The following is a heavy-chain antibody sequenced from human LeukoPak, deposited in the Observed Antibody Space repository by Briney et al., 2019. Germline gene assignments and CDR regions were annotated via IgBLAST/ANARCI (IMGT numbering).Heavy chain of an antibody. J-gene: IGHJ4*02. Sequence: GGALRLSCAASGCTFSSYSMNWVRQAPGKGLEWISYINSRSQIIYYADSVKGRFTISRDNIKKSLYQQKNSLRVEDTALYYCARDSRESIVGPPRPPDYWGQGTLVTVSS. D-gene: IGHD1-26*01. V-gene: IGHV3-48*04. CDR2: INSRSQII. CDR1: GCTFSSYS. CDR3: ARDSRESIVGPPRPPDY.